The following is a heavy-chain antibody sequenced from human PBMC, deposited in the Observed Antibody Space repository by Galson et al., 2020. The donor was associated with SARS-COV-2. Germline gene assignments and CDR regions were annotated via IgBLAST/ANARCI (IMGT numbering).Heavy chain of an antibody. CDR1: GFTFSSYG. J-gene: IGHJ6*02. V-gene: IGHV3-33*01. Sequence: QLGESLKISCAASGFTFSSYGMHWVRQAPGKGLEWVAVIWYDGSNKYYADSVKGRFTISRDNSKNTLYLQMNSLRAEDTAVDYCARGAYGDYVTNYYYYGMDVWGQGTTVTVSS. CDR2: IWYDGSNK. CDR3: ARGAYGDYVTNYYYYGMDV. D-gene: IGHD4-17*01.